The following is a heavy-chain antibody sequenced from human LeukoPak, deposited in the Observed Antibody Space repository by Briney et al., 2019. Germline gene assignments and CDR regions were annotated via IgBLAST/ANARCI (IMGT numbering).Heavy chain of an antibody. CDR1: GYSFTTYY. V-gene: IGHV1-46*01. J-gene: IGHJ4*02. Sequence: GASVKVSCRASGYSFTTYYIHWVRQAPGQGLEWMGIINPSDGSTTSAQKFQGRVTMTRGTSTSAVYMELSSLRSDDTAVFYCARIWDSNGFMDYWGQGTLVTVSS. CDR2: INPSDGST. CDR3: ARIWDSNGFMDY. D-gene: IGHD5-18*01.